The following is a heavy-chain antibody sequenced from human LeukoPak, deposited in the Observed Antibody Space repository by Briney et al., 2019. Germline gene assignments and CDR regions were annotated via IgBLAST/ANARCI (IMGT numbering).Heavy chain of an antibody. CDR1: GYTFTSYD. D-gene: IGHD3-3*01. V-gene: IGHV1-8*01. Sequence: ASVKVSCKASGYTFTSYDISWVRQATGQGLEWMGWMNPNSGNSGFAQKFQGRVAMTRNTSISTAYMELSSLRSEDTAVYYCARGKFGVVDYWGQGTLVTVSS. J-gene: IGHJ4*02. CDR2: MNPNSGNS. CDR3: ARGKFGVVDY.